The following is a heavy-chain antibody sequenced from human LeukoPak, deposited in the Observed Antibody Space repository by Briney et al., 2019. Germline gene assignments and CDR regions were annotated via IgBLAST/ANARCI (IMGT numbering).Heavy chain of an antibody. CDR1: GYTFTSYA. D-gene: IGHD1-26*01. CDR2: INAGNGNT. CDR3: ARVRSGSYFYYHYYMDV. J-gene: IGHJ6*03. Sequence: ASVKVSCKASGYTFTSYAMHWVRQAPGQRLEWMGWINAGNGNTKYSQEFQGRVTITRDTSASTAYMELSSLRSEDMAVYYCARVRSGSYFYYHYYMDVWGKGTTVTVSS. V-gene: IGHV1-3*03.